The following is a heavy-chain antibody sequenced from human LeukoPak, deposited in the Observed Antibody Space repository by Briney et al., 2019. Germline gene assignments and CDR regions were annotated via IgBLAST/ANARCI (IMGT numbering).Heavy chain of an antibody. D-gene: IGHD2-2*01. J-gene: IGHJ4*02. CDR3: ARANALYCSSTTCLFDY. Sequence: ASVKVSCKASGYTFTCYYMHWVRQAPGQGLEWMGWINPNSGGTYSAQKFQGWVTMTRDTSISTAYMELSRLTSDDTAVYYCARANALYCSSTTCLFDYWGQGTRVTVSS. CDR1: GYTFTCYY. V-gene: IGHV1-2*04. CDR2: INPNSGGT.